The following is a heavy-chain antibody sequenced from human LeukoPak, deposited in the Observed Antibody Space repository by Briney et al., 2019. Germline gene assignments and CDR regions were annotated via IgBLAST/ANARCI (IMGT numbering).Heavy chain of an antibody. V-gene: IGHV4-4*07. Sequence: SETLSLTCSVSGDSISLYSWSWIRQSAEKGLEWIGRVYTGGSTNYNPSLKSRVTMSADTSKNQFSLKLTSVIAADTAVYYCAREFENSGSYDYWGQGTLVTVSS. CDR2: VYTGGST. CDR1: GDSISLYS. D-gene: IGHD1-26*01. J-gene: IGHJ4*02. CDR3: AREFENSGSYDY.